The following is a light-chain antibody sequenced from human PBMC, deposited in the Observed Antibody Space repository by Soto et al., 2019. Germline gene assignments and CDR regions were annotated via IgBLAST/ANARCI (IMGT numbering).Light chain of an antibody. CDR3: ISYTSDDVRYV. Sequence: QSVLTQPPSASGSPGQSVTISCTGTKNDIGVYDFVSWYQHHPGKAPRLIIYEVVQRPSGVPDRFSGSKPGNTASLTISGLQAEDEADYYCISYTSDDVRYVFGTGTKVTVL. CDR2: EVV. J-gene: IGLJ1*01. V-gene: IGLV2-8*01. CDR1: KNDIGVYDF.